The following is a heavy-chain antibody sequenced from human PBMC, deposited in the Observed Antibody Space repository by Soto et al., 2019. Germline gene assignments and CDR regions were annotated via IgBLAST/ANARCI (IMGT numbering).Heavy chain of an antibody. CDR1: RFSFTACG. V-gene: IGHV3-23*01. CDR3: AFKGTANPFY. D-gene: IGHD2-21*02. Sequence: GSLRLSCAASRFSFTACGLTCFRQAPGKGLDWVSCISPSGDTTYYADSVKGRFTISGDNSKHVLYLQMNSLRAEDTAVYYCAFKGTANPFYWGQGTLVTVSS. J-gene: IGHJ4*02. CDR2: ISPSGDTT.